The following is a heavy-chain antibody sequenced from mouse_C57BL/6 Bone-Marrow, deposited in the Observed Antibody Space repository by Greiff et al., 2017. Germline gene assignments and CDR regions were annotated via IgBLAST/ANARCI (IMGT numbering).Heavy chain of an antibody. CDR1: GFTFSSYG. CDR2: ISSGGSYT. V-gene: IGHV5-6*01. J-gene: IGHJ3*01. Sequence: EVKVVESGGDLVKPGGSLTLSCAASGFTFSSYGMSWVRQTPDKRLEWVATISSGGSYTYYPDSVKGRFTISRDNAKNTLYLQMSSLKSEDTAMYYCARLLWSFAYWGQGTLVTVSA. D-gene: IGHD1-1*02. CDR3: ARLLWSFAY.